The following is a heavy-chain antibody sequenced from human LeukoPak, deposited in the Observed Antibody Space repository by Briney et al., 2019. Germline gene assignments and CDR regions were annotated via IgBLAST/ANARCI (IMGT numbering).Heavy chain of an antibody. Sequence: GASVKVSCKASGYTFTGYYIHWVRQAPGQGLEWMGRINPNSGGTSYAQKFQGRVTVTRDTSITTAYMELSRLRSDDTAVYYCAREPDYGDFTLPDYWGQGTLVTVSS. CDR1: GYTFTGYY. V-gene: IGHV1-2*02. J-gene: IGHJ4*02. CDR3: AREPDYGDFTLPDY. D-gene: IGHD4-17*01. CDR2: INPNSGGT.